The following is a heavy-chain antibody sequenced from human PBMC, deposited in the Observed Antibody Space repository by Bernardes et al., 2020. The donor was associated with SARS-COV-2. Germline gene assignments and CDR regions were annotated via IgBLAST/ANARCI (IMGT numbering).Heavy chain of an antibody. CDR2: LSGSGLST. CDR1: GIAFSSLP. Sequence: GGSLRLSCAASGIAFSSLPLTWVRQPPGKGLEWVASLSGSGLSTYYADSVMGRFSISRDNSNNTLYLQMNSLRAEDTALYFCAKLSALETSDYWGQGTLVTVSS. D-gene: IGHD3-3*01. CDR3: AKLSALETSDY. J-gene: IGHJ4*02. V-gene: IGHV3-23*01.